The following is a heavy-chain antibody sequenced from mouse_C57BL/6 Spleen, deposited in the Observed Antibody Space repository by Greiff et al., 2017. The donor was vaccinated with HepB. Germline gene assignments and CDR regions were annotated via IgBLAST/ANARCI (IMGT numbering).Heavy chain of an antibody. Sequence: EVQVVESGGGLVQPGGSLSLSCAASGFTFTDYYMSWVRQPPGKALEWLGFIRNKANGYTTEYSASVKGRFTISRDNSQSILYLQMNALRAEDSATYYCARYSHLSPHDYWGQGTTLTVSS. CDR3: ARYSHLSPHDY. D-gene: IGHD1-1*01. CDR1: GFTFTDYY. J-gene: IGHJ2*01. CDR2: IRNKANGYTT. V-gene: IGHV7-3*01.